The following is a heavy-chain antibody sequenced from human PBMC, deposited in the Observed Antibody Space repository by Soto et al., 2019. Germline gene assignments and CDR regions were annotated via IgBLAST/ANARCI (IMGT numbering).Heavy chain of an antibody. CDR3: AFEYYYDSSATPGP. D-gene: IGHD3-22*01. J-gene: IGHJ5*02. CDR2: IIPIFGTA. Sequence: QVQLVQSGAEVKKPGSSVKVSCKASGGTFSSYAISWVRQAPGQGLEWMGGIIPIFGTANYAQKFQGRVTITADESTSSAYMELRSLRSEDTAVYDWAFEYYYDSSATPGPWGQGTLVTVSS. CDR1: GGTFSSYA. V-gene: IGHV1-69*12.